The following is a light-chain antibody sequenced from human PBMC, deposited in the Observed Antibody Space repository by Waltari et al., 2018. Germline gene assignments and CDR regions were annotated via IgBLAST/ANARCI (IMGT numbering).Light chain of an antibody. V-gene: IGLV2-14*01. CDR1: DTDIGRHNF. CDR3: SSYTTGRTYV. J-gene: IGLJ1*01. CDR2: DVS. Sequence: QSALTQPASVSGSPGQSIAISCTGTDTDIGRHNFVSWYRQHPGNVPKLLIYDVSIRLSGISTRFSGSKCGNTASLTISGLQAEDDAHYYCSSYTTGRTYVFGTGTKVTVL.